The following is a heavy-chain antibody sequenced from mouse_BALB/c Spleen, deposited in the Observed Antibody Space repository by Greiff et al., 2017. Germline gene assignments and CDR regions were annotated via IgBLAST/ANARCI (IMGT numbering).Heavy chain of an antibody. J-gene: IGHJ4*01. D-gene: IGHD2-14*01. CDR3: AREGYRYVWAMDY. CDR2: IWAGGST. CDR1: GFSLTSYG. Sequence: VQLQQSGPGLVAPSQSLSITCTVSGFSLTSYGVHWVRQPPGKGLEWLGVIWAGGSTNYNSALMSRLSISKDNSKSQVFLKMNSLQTDDTAMYYCAREGYRYVWAMDYWGQGTSVTVSS. V-gene: IGHV2-9*02.